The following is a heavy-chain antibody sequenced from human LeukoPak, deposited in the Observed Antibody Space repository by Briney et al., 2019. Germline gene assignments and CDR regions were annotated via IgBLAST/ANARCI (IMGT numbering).Heavy chain of an antibody. J-gene: IGHJ4*02. CDR1: GFTFSDYY. D-gene: IGHD2-2*01. CDR2: ISSSGSTI. Sequence: GGSLRLYCAASGFTFSDYYMSWIRQAPGKGLEWVSYISSSGSTIYYADSVKGRFTISRDNAKNSLYLQTNSLRAEDTAVYYCAGYCSSTSCSPFDYWGQGTLVTVSS. CDR3: AGYCSSTSCSPFDY. V-gene: IGHV3-11*01.